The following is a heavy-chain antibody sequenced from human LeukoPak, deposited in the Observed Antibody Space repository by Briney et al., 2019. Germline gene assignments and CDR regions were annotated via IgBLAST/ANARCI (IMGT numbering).Heavy chain of an antibody. Sequence: ASVKVSCKASGYTFTGYYMHWVRQAPGQGLEWMGRINPNSGGTYYAQKLQGRVTMTRDNAMSTAYMELSRLRSDDTAVYCCATDRDYYDSSGYYSNWFDPWGQGTLVTVSS. V-gene: IGHV1-2*06. D-gene: IGHD3-22*01. CDR2: INPNSGGT. J-gene: IGHJ5*02. CDR1: GYTFTGYY. CDR3: ATDRDYYDSSGYYSNWFDP.